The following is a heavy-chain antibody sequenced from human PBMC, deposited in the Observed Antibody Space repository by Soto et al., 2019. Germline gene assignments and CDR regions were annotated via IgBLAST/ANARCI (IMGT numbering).Heavy chain of an antibody. CDR3: GGYHYYYGMDV. V-gene: IGHV4-4*02. CDR1: GGSISSSNW. J-gene: IGHJ6*02. Sequence: SETLSLTCAVSGGSISSSNWWSWVRQPPGKGLEWIGEIYHSGSTNYNPSLKSRVTISVDKSKNQFSLKLSSVTAADTAVYYCGGYHYYYGMDVWGQGTMVTVSS. CDR2: IYHSGST.